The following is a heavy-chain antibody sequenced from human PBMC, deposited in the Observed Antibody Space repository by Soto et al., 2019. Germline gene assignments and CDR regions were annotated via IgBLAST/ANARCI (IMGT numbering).Heavy chain of an antibody. CDR1: GFMFSSAW. V-gene: IGHV3-15*01. CDR2: IKSKGDGETR. J-gene: IGHJ4*02. Sequence: EVQMVQSGGDLVKPGGSLRLSCVTSGFMFSSAWMNWVRQAPGKGLEWVARIKSKGDGETRDYAAPVKGRFTISRDDSKKTVYLQITSLRAEDTAVYYCVEGWNDFWGQGTLVTVSS. CDR3: VEGWNDF. D-gene: IGHD1-1*01.